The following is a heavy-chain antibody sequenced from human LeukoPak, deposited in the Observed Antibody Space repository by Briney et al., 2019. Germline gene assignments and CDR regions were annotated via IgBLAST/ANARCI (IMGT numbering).Heavy chain of an antibody. CDR1: RGSFSGYY. CDR3: ARGRPGYKNYYDSSGYPSVRFDY. Sequence: SETLSLTCAVYRGSFSGYYWSWIRQPPGKGLEWIGEINHSGSTNYNPSLKSRVTISVDTSKNQFSLKLSSVTAADTAVYYCARGRPGYKNYYDSSGYPSVRFDYWGQGTLVTVSS. V-gene: IGHV4-34*01. CDR2: INHSGST. J-gene: IGHJ4*02. D-gene: IGHD3-22*01.